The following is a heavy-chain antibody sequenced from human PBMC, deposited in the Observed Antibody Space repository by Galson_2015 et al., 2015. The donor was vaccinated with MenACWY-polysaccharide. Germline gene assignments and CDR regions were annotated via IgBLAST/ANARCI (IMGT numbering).Heavy chain of an antibody. V-gene: IGHV3-33*01. CDR2: IWSGGNNK. CDR1: GFTFRSHA. CDR3: ARDGQASFPYSMDV. Sequence: SLRLSCAASGFTFRSHAMHWVRQAPGKGLEWVTQIWSGGNNKYYADSVKGRFTVSRDDSENTVYLRMNSLRAEDTAVYYCARDGQASFPYSMDVWGHATTVTVSS. J-gene: IGHJ6*02.